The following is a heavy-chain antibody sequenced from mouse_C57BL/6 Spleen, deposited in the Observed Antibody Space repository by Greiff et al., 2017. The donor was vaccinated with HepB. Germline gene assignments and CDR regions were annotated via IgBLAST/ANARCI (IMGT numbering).Heavy chain of an antibody. CDR2: IDPETGGT. V-gene: IGHV1-15*01. Sequence: QVQLKQSGAELVRPGASVTLSCKASGYTFTDYEMHWVKQTPVHGLEWIGAIDPETGGTAYNQKFKGKAILTADKSSSTAYMELRSLTSEDSAVYYCTYDYDVGYFDYWGQGTTLTVSS. CDR3: TYDYDVGYFDY. D-gene: IGHD2-4*01. J-gene: IGHJ2*01. CDR1: GYTFTDYE.